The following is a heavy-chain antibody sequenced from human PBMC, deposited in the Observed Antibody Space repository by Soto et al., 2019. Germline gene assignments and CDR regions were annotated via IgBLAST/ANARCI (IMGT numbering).Heavy chain of an antibody. CDR2: INHSGST. CDR1: GGSFSGYY. J-gene: IGHJ6*01. D-gene: IGHD6-19*01. Sequence: SETQSLTCAVYGGSFSGYYWSWIRQPPGKGLEWIGEINHSGSTNYNPSLKSRVTISVDTSKNQFSLKLSSVTAADTAVYYCARPTRQWLGLRYYYGMDVWGQGTTVT. CDR3: ARPTRQWLGLRYYYGMDV. V-gene: IGHV4-34*01.